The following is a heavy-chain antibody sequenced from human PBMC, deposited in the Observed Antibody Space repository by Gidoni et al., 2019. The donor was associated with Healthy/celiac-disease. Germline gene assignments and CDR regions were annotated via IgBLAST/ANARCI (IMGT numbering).Heavy chain of an antibody. J-gene: IGHJ6*02. CDR3: ARGPITFGGSDGMDV. V-gene: IGHV4-30-2*01. Sequence: QLQLQESGSGLVKPSQTLSLTCAVTGGSIRSGGYYWSGVRPPQGKGLEWIGYIYHSGSTYYNTSLKSRVTISVDRSKNQFSLKLSSVTAADTAVYYCARGPITFGGSDGMDVWGQGTTVTVSS. CDR1: GGSIRSGGYY. D-gene: IGHD3-16*01. CDR2: IYHSGST.